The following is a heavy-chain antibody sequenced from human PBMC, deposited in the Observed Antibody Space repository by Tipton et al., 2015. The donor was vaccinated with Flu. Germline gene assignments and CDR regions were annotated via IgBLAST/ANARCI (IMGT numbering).Heavy chain of an antibody. J-gene: IGHJ4*01. V-gene: IGHV3-33*01. Sequence: SLRLSCAASGFTFSSYGMHWVRQAPGKGLEWVAVIWYDGSNKYYADSVKGRFTISRDNSKNTLYLQMNSLRAEDTAVYYCARDVDPTYSWGGFDYWGQGTLVTVSS. CDR2: IWYDGSNK. CDR3: ARDVDPTYSWGGFDY. CDR1: GFTFSSYG. D-gene: IGHD3-16*01.